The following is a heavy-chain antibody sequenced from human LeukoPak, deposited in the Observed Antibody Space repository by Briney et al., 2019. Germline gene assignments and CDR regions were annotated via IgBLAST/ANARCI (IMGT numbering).Heavy chain of an antibody. CDR1: GGSISGPY. V-gene: IGHV4-59*11. Sequence: SETLSLTCTVPGGSISGPYWSCVRQPPGKGLEWIGDVYYSASTHQNPSLKSRVTISVDTSKNQFSLKLRSVTAADTAVYYCARVMGDLASLYHMDVWGKGTTVTVSS. J-gene: IGHJ6*03. CDR2: VYYSAST. CDR3: ARVMGDLASLYHMDV. D-gene: IGHD3-16*01.